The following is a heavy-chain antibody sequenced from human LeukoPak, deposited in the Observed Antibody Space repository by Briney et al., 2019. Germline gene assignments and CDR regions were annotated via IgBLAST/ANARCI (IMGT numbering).Heavy chain of an antibody. CDR1: GFTFSSYA. CDR3: TRDYSSSSGRAFDI. V-gene: IGHV3-23*01. J-gene: IGHJ3*02. D-gene: IGHD6-6*01. CDR2: ISGSGGST. Sequence: GGSLRLSCAASGFTFSSYAMSWVRQAPGKGLEWVSAISGSGGSTYYADSVKGRFTISRDNAKNSLYLQMNSLRAEDTAVYYCTRDYSSSSGRAFDIWGQGTMVTVSS.